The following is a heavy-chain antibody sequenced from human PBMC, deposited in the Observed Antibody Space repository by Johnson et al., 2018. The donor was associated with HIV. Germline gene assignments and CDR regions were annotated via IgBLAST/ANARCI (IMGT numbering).Heavy chain of an antibody. CDR2: ISYDGSNK. CDR3: AKDMEVVTAHSHAFDI. V-gene: IGHV3-30*18. Sequence: QMLLVESGGGVVQPGRSLRLSCAASGFSFSSYDMHWVRQAPGKGLEWVAVISYDGSNKYYADSVKGRFTISRDNSKNSLYLQMNSLRAEDTALYYCAKDMEVVTAHSHAFDIWGQGTMVTVSS. CDR1: GFSFSSYD. D-gene: IGHD2-21*02. J-gene: IGHJ3*02.